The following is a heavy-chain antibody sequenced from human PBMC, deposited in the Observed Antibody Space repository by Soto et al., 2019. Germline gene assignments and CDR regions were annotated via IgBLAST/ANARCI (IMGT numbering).Heavy chain of an antibody. J-gene: IGHJ6*02. Sequence: GGSLRLSCAASGFTFSSYAMSWVRQAPGKGLEWVSAISGSGGSTYYADSVKGRFTISRDNSKNTLYLQMNSLRAEDTAVYYCAKLDNDYYYYYGMDVWGQGTTVTVSS. V-gene: IGHV3-23*01. CDR1: GFTFSSYA. CDR3: AKLDNDYYYYYGMDV. CDR2: ISGSGGST. D-gene: IGHD1-1*01.